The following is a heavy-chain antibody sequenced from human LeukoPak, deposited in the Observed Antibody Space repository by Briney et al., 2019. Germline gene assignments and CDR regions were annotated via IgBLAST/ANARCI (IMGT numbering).Heavy chain of an antibody. V-gene: IGHV3-7*03. CDR1: GFTFSSYW. D-gene: IGHD2-2*01. CDR2: IRQDGNEK. Sequence: GGSLRLSCAGSGFTFSSYWMSWVRQAPGKGLEWVANIRQDGNEKYYVDSVKGRFTISRDNAKKSLYLQMNSLRAEGTAVYYCATQPAAADVDYWGQGTLVTVSS. J-gene: IGHJ4*02. CDR3: ATQPAAADVDY.